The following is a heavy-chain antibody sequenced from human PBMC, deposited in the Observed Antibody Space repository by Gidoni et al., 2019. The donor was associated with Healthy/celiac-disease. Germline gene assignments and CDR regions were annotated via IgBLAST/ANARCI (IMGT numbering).Heavy chain of an antibody. V-gene: IGHV3-15*01. CDR1: GFTFSNAW. CDR3: TTDLGSSSWQDYYYYYMDV. CDR2: SKSKTDGGTT. D-gene: IGHD6-13*01. Sequence: EVQLVESGGGLVKPGGSLRLSCAASGFTFSNAWMSWVRQAPGKGLEWVGRSKSKTDGGTTDYAAPVKGRFTISRDDSKNTLYLQMNSLKTEDTAVYYCTTDLGSSSWQDYYYYYMDVWGKGTTVTVSS. J-gene: IGHJ6*03.